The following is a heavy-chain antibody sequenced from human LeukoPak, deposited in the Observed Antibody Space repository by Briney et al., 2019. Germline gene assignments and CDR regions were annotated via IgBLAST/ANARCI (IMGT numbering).Heavy chain of an antibody. V-gene: IGHV3-7*01. CDR3: ARPDHEYYFDY. J-gene: IGHJ4*02. CDR2: IKQDGSEK. D-gene: IGHD1-14*01. Sequence: PGGSLRLSCAASGFTFSSYAMSWVRQAPGKGLEWVANIKQDGSEKYYVDSVKGRFTISRDNAKNSLYLQMNSLRAEDTAVYYCARPDHEYYFDYWGQGTLVTVSS. CDR1: GFTFSSYA.